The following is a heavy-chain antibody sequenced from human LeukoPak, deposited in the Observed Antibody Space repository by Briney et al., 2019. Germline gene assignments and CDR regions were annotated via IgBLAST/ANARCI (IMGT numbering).Heavy chain of an antibody. CDR1: GFTFSNAW. CDR2: IKSKTDGGTT. V-gene: IGHV3-15*01. J-gene: IGHJ6*02. CDR3: TSEEWLSPLNYYYYGMDV. D-gene: IGHD6-19*01. Sequence: PGGSLRLSCAASGFTFSNAWMSWVRQAPGKGLEWVGRIKSKTDGGTTDYAAPVKGRFTISRDDSKNTLYLQMNSLKTEDTAVYYCTSEEWLSPLNYYYYGMDVWGQGTTVTVSS.